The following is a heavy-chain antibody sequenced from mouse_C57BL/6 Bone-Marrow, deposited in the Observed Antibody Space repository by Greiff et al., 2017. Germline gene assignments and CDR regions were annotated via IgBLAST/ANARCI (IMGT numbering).Heavy chain of an antibody. CDR2: IDPENGDT. CDR1: GFNIKDDY. J-gene: IGHJ4*01. V-gene: IGHV14-4*01. Sequence: EVKLQESGAELVRPGASVKLSCTASGFNIKDDYMHWVKQRPEQGLEWIGWIDPENGDTEYASKFQGKATITADTSSNTAYLQLSSLTSEDTAVYYCTSYYFMDDWGQGTSVTVSS. CDR3: TSYYFMDD.